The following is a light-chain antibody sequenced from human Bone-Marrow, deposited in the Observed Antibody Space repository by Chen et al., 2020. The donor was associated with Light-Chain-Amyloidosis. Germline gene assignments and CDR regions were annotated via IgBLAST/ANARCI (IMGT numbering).Light chain of an antibody. CDR2: LGS. J-gene: IGKJ5*01. V-gene: IGKV2-28*01. Sequence: DIVLTQSPLSLPVTPGEPASISCRSSHSLLHTTGYNYLDWFMQKPGQSPQLLIYLGSNRASGVPDRCSCSGAGTDCTLKISRVEAEDVWVYYCMQALQSPITFGRGTRLDIK. CDR3: MQALQSPIT. CDR1: HSLLHTTGYNY.